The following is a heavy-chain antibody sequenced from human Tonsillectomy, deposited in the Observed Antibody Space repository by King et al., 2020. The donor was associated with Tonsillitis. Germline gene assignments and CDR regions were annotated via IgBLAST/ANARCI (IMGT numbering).Heavy chain of an antibody. J-gene: IGHJ4*02. CDR2: IRVNGNT. D-gene: IGHD3-22*01. CDR3: ARLREHYYDTSGYLPRAHFDY. V-gene: IGHV1-18*04. Sequence: QLVQSGAEVKKPGASVKVSCKASGYTFTSYDISWVRQAPGQGLEWMGWIRVNGNTNHAQKFQGRVTMTTDTSTSTAYMELRSLRSDDTAGFYCARLREHYYDTSGYLPRAHFDYWGQGTLVTVSS. CDR1: GYTFTSYD.